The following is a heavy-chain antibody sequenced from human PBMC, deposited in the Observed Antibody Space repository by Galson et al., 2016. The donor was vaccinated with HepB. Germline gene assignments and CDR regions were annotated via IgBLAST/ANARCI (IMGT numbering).Heavy chain of an antibody. Sequence: SLRLSCAASGFTFSSYWMNWVRQGPGNGLEWVGRIRSKSNNYATAYAASVKGRFTISRDDSKRMAFLQMNSLKTEDTAVYYCTRVGYRLWFGAPIKDYGMDVWGQGTTVTVSS. CDR2: IRSKSNNYAT. CDR1: GFTFSSYW. D-gene: IGHD3-10*01. CDR3: TRVGYRLWFGAPIKDYGMDV. V-gene: IGHV3-73*01. J-gene: IGHJ6*02.